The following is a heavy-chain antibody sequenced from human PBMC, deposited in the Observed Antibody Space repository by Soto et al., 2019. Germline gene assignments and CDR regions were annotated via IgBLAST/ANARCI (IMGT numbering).Heavy chain of an antibody. D-gene: IGHD2-2*01. CDR2: IYYSGST. CDR3: FRGDPGACSSTSCSDAFDL. Sequence: QVQLHESGPGLVKPSQTLSLTCTVSGGSISSGDYYWNWIRQPPGQGLEWIGSIYYSGSTYYSPSLKTRGATSVGTSNNPFSLQLTSVTAADTAVYYCFRGDPGACSSTSCSDAFDLWGRVKMVDVSS. J-gene: IGHJ3*01. V-gene: IGHV4-30-4*01. CDR1: GGSISSGDYY.